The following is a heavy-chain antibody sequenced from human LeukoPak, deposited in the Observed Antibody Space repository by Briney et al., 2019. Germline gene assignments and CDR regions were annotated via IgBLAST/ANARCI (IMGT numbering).Heavy chain of an antibody. CDR2: ISSSGSTI. V-gene: IGHV3-48*03. Sequence: GGSLRLSCAASGFTFSSYEMNWVRQAPGKGLEWVSYISSSGSTIYNADSVKGRITISRDNAKNSLYLQMNSLRAEDTAVYYCARPRGNVEMAAIPFDYWGQGTLVTVSS. J-gene: IGHJ4*02. CDR1: GFTFSSYE. D-gene: IGHD5-24*01. CDR3: ARPRGNVEMAAIPFDY.